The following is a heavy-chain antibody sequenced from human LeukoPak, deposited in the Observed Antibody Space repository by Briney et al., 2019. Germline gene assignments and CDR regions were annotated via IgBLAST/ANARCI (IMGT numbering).Heavy chain of an antibody. CDR2: IYYSGTT. V-gene: IGHV4-59*01. CDR3: ATATPSSAFDI. J-gene: IGHJ3*02. CDR1: GGSISSYY. Sequence: PSETLSLACTVSGGSISSYYWSWIRQPPGKGLEWIGYIYYSGTTNYNPSLKSRVTISLDTSKNQFSLKLTSVTAADTAVYYCATATPSSAFDIWSQGTMVTVSS.